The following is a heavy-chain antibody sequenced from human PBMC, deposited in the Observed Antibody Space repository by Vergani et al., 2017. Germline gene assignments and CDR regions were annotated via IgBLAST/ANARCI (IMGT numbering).Heavy chain of an antibody. V-gene: IGHV4-59*13. CDR2: IYYTGST. CDR1: GGSISSYY. J-gene: IGHJ4*02. D-gene: IGHD3-10*01. CDR3: AREVGSYYGSD. Sequence: QVQLQESGPGLVKPSETLSLTCIVSGGSISSYYWSWIRQPPGKGLDWIGYIYYTGSTNYNPSLKSRVTISVDTSKNQFSLKLSSVTAADTAVYYYAREVGSYYGSDWGQGTLVTVSS.